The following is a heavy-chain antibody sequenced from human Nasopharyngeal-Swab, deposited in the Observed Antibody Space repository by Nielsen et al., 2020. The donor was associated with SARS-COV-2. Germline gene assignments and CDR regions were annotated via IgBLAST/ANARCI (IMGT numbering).Heavy chain of an antibody. J-gene: IGHJ4*02. CDR3: AKGRHLMTTVTTVDY. V-gene: IGHV3-23*01. Sequence: GGSLRLSCAASGLTFSSYAMSWVRQAPGKGLEWVSAISGSGGSTYYADSVKGRFTISSDNSKNTLYLQMNSLRAEDTAVYYCAKGRHLMTTVTTVDYWGQGTLVTVSS. D-gene: IGHD4-17*01. CDR2: ISGSGGST. CDR1: GLTFSSYA.